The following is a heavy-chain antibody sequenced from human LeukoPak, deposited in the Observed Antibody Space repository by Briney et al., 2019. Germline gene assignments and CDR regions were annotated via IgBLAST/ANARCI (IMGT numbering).Heavy chain of an antibody. Sequence: ASVKVSCKVFGGTFSSYAINWVRQAPGQGLEWMGRIIPMLGTVNYAQKFQGRVTIIADKFTSTAYMELSSLRSEDTAVYFCARDQKVGATPYFGMDVWGQGTTVTVSS. CDR2: IIPMLGTV. CDR1: GGTFSSYA. J-gene: IGHJ6*02. D-gene: IGHD1-26*01. CDR3: ARDQKVGATPYFGMDV. V-gene: IGHV1-69*04.